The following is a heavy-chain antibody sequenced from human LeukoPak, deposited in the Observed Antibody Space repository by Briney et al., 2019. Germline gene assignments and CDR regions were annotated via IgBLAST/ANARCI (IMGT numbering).Heavy chain of an antibody. CDR2: IYHSGFT. V-gene: IGHV4-38-2*02. D-gene: IGHD3-22*01. CDR3: AGKYYFDSSGYFYVDW. J-gene: IGHJ4*02. Sequence: SETLFLTCTVSGYSISSGYYWGWIRQPPGKGLEWIGSIYHSGFTYYNPSLKSRVTISMDTSKNQFSLKLSSVTAADTAFYYCAGKYYFDSSGYFYVDWWGQGTLVTVSS. CDR1: GYSISSGYY.